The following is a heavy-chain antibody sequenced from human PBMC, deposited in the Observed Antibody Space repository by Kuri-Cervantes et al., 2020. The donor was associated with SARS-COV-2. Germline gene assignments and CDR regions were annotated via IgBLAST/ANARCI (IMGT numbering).Heavy chain of an antibody. CDR3: ARGDGMDA. CDR1: GFTFSDYW. V-gene: IGHV3-74*01. Sequence: GESPKIPCTASGFTFSDYWMHWVRHAPGKGLVWVSHIDGDGSSIGYADSLKGRFTIPRDNAKGNLYLQMNSLRAEDTAMYYCARGDGMDAWGQGTTVTVSS. CDR2: IDGDGSSI. J-gene: IGHJ6*02.